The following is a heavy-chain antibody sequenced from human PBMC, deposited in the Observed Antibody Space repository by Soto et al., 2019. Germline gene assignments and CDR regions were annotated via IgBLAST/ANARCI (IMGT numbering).Heavy chain of an antibody. CDR2: INPNDGSI. CDR1: GYMLTDYD. D-gene: IGHD3-22*01. Sequence: QVQLVQSGAEVKKPGTSVKISCKASGYMLTDYDMHWVRQAPGQGLEWMGIINPNDGSINYAQKFQGRVTMTRDTSTSTVYMELSSLRSEDTAVYYCASTKYDSSAYYYWYLGLWGRGTLVTVSS. V-gene: IGHV1-46*01. CDR3: ASTKYDSSAYYYWYLGL. J-gene: IGHJ2*01.